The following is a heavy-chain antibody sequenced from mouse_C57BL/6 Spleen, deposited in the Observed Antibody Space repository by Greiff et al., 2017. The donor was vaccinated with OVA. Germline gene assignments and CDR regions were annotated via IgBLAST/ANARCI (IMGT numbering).Heavy chain of an antibody. V-gene: IGHV1-76*01. Sequence: QVQLQQSGAELVRPGASVKLSCKASGYTFTDYYINWVKQRPGQGLEWIARIYPGSGNTYYNEKFKGKATLTAEKSSSTAYMQLSSLTSEDSAVYFCARAYYSFSFAYWGQGTLVTVSA. CDR1: GYTFTDYY. D-gene: IGHD2-12*01. CDR2: IYPGSGNT. J-gene: IGHJ3*01. CDR3: ARAYYSFSFAY.